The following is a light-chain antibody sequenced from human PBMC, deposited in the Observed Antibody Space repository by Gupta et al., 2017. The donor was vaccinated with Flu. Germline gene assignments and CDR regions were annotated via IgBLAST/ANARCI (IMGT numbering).Light chain of an antibody. Sequence: DIVMTQSPLSLPVTPGEPASISCRSSQSLLHSNGYNYLHWYLQKPGQSPQLLIYLGSSRASGVPDRFSGSGSGTDLTLKSSRVEAEDVGVYYCMQALQTPLTFGGGTKVEIK. V-gene: IGKV2-28*01. J-gene: IGKJ4*01. CDR3: MQALQTPLT. CDR1: QSLLHSNGYNY. CDR2: LGS.